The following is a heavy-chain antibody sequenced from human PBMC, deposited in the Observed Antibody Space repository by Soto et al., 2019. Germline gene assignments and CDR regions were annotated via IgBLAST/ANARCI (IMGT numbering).Heavy chain of an antibody. V-gene: IGHV1-69*08. J-gene: IGHJ4*02. CDR2: IIPIVGIA. Sequence: QVQLVQSGAEVKKPGSSVKVSCKASGGTFRSYTISWVRQAPGHGLAWMGRIIPIVGIANYAQKFQGRVTITADKSASRAYLEVSGLGYEVTGVYYCARDPGGYCSGGSCRFDYCVQGSLVTVSS. CDR1: GGTFRSYT. CDR3: ARDPGGYCSGGSCRFDY. D-gene: IGHD2-15*01.